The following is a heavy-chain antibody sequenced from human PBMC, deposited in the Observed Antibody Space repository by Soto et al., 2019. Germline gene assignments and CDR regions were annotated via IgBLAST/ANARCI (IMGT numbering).Heavy chain of an antibody. V-gene: IGHV3-30-3*01. Sequence: QVQLVESGGGVVQPGRSLRLSCAASGFTFSSYAMHWVRQAPGKGLEWVAVISYDGSNKYYADSVKGRFTISKDNSKNTLYLQMNSLRAEDTAVYYCARDGDSYGPPDYWGQGTLVTVSS. CDR1: GFTFSSYA. J-gene: IGHJ4*02. D-gene: IGHD5-18*01. CDR2: ISYDGSNK. CDR3: ARDGDSYGPPDY.